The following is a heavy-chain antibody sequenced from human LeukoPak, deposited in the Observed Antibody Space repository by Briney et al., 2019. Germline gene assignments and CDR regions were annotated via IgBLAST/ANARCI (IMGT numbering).Heavy chain of an antibody. Sequence: PSETLSLTCAVSGASIRSYYWSWIRQPPGKGLEWIGYIYYSGSTNYNPSLKSRVTISVDTSKNQFSLKLSSVTAADTAVYYCARDHYYGSGSHYGMDVWGQGTTVTVSS. CDR2: IYYSGST. CDR3: ARDHYYGSGSHYGMDV. D-gene: IGHD3-10*01. CDR1: GASIRSYY. J-gene: IGHJ6*02. V-gene: IGHV4-59*01.